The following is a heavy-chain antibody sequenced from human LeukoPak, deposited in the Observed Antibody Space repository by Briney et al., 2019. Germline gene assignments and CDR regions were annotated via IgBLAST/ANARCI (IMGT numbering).Heavy chain of an antibody. D-gene: IGHD6-19*01. CDR2: RHHSGRS. J-gene: IGHJ4*02. CDR1: GGSISSYY. V-gene: IGHV4-59*01. CDR3: ARVVGSGWNYFDS. Sequence: PSETLSLTCTVSGGSISSYYWSWLRQPPGKGLEWIAYRHHSGRSNSNPSIESRVTVSVDTSNNHFSLRVTSVTAADTAGYYCARVVGSGWNYFDSWGQGTLVTVSS.